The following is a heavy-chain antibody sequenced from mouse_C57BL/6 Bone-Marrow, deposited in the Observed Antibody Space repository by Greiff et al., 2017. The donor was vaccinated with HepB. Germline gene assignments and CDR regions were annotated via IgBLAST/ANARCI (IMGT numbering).Heavy chain of an antibody. Sequence: VQLQQPGAELVKPGASVKMSCKASGYTFTSYWITWVKQRPGQGLEWIGDLYPGSGSTNYNEKFKSKATLTVDTSSSTAYMQLSSLTSEDSAVYYCARRYDGSSWYFDVWGTGTTGTVSS. CDR2: LYPGSGST. CDR1: GYTFTSYW. D-gene: IGHD1-1*01. CDR3: ARRYDGSSWYFDV. V-gene: IGHV1-55*01. J-gene: IGHJ1*03.